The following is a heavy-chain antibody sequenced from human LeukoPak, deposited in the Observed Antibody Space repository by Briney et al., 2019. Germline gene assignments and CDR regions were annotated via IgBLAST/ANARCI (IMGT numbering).Heavy chain of an antibody. V-gene: IGHV3-43*02. CDR2: ISGNGGST. CDR3: AKDRYYDSSGYYSPGD. J-gene: IGHJ4*02. Sequence: PGGSLRLSCAASGFTFADYAMHWVRQAPGKGLEWVSLISGNGGSTYYADSVKGRFTISRYNSKNSLYLQMNSLRTEDTALYYCAKDRYYDSSGYYSPGDWGQGTLVTVSS. D-gene: IGHD3-22*01. CDR1: GFTFADYA.